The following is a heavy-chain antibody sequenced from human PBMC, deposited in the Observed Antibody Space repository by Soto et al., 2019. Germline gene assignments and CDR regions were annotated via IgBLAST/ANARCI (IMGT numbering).Heavy chain of an antibody. CDR2: INPSGGGA. J-gene: IGHJ4*02. D-gene: IGHD3-3*01. Sequence: ASVKVSCKASGYTFTSYYMHWVRQAPGQGLEWMGIINPSGGGATYAQKFQGRVTMTRDTSTTTVYMELSSLRSDDTAVYYCATSSMVGSGFFVWGQGTLVTVSS. CDR3: ATSSMVGSGFFV. CDR1: GYTFTSYY. V-gene: IGHV1-46*01.